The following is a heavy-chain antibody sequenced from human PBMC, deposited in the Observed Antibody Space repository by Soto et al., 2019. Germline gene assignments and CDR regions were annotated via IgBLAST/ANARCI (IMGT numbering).Heavy chain of an antibody. D-gene: IGHD3-9*01. V-gene: IGHV5-51*01. CDR3: AFPDYDILSGYHYYYYGMDV. Sequence: PGESLKISCKGSGYRFTNYWIAWVRQRPGKGLEWMGIIYRSDSDIRYSPSFQGQVTISADRAINTAYLQWSSLKASDTATYYCAFPDYDILSGYHYYYYGMDVWGQGTTVTVSS. CDR2: IYRSDSDI. CDR1: GYRFTNYW. J-gene: IGHJ6*02.